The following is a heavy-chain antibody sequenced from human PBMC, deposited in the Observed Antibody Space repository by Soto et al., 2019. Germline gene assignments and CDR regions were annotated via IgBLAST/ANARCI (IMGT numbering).Heavy chain of an antibody. D-gene: IGHD6-6*01. CDR1: GFSLTTDDVG. J-gene: IGHJ4*02. Sequence: GPTLVNATQTLTLTCTFSGFSLTTDDVGVGWIRQFPGKALDWLAVVYWDDDKRYSPSLKSRLTITKDTSKNQVFLTMSNMDPVDTATYYCAHTRYSISSFDYWGQGTLVTVSS. V-gene: IGHV2-5*02. CDR3: AHTRYSISSFDY. CDR2: VYWDDDK.